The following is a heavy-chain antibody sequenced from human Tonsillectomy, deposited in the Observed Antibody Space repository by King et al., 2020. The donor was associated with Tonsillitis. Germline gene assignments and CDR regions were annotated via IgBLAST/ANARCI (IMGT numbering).Heavy chain of an antibody. V-gene: IGHV3-23*04. D-gene: IGHD4-17*01. Sequence: VQLVESGGGLVQPGGSLRLSCAASGFTFSSYAMSWVRQAPGKGLEWGSAISGSGGSTYYPDSVKGRVTISRDNSKNTLYLQMNSLRAEDTAVYYCAKMTTAPAGYFQHWGQGTLVTVSS. CDR2: ISGSGGST. CDR3: AKMTTAPAGYFQH. J-gene: IGHJ1*01. CDR1: GFTFSSYA.